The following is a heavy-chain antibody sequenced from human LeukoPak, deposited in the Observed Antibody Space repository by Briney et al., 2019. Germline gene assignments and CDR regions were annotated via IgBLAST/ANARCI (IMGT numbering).Heavy chain of an antibody. CDR2: IRYEGSNK. J-gene: IGHJ4*02. CDR3: AKESRARITIFGVVPPFDY. D-gene: IGHD3-3*01. V-gene: IGHV3-30*02. Sequence: GGSLRLSCAASGFTFSTYAMHWVRGAPGKGLEGGKFIRYEGSNKYYADSVKGRFTISRDNSKNTLYLQMNSLRAEDTAVYYCAKESRARITIFGVVPPFDYWGQGTLVTVSS. CDR1: GFTFSTYA.